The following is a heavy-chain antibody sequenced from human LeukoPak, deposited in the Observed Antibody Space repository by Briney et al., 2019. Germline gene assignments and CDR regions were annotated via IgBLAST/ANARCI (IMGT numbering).Heavy chain of an antibody. CDR3: ARGGSYPPWFDP. D-gene: IGHD3-16*02. CDR2: IYYSGST. J-gene: IGHJ5*02. CDR1: GGSISSYY. V-gene: IGHV4-59*12. Sequence: SETLSLTCTVSGGSISSYYWSWIRQPPGKGLEWIGYIYYSGSTNYNPSLKSRVTISVDTSKNQFSLKLSSVTAADTAVYYCARGGSYPPWFDPWGQGTLVTVSS.